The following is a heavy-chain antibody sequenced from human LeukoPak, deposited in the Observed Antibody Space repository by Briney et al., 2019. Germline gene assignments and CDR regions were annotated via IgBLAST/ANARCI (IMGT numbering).Heavy chain of an antibody. CDR1: GYTFIGYY. D-gene: IGHD4-17*01. CDR2: INPNSGGT. Sequence: APVKVSCKASGYTFIGYYMHWVRQAPGQGLEWMGWINPNSGGTNYAQKFQGRVTMTRDTSISTAYMELSRLRSDDTAVYYCARDPSYGDYVDWGQGTLVTVSS. J-gene: IGHJ4*02. V-gene: IGHV1-2*02. CDR3: ARDPSYGDYVD.